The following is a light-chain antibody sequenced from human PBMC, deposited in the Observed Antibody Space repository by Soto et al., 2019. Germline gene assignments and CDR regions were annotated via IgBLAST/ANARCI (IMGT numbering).Light chain of an antibody. V-gene: IGKV1-5*01. CDR2: DAS. CDR1: QSISSW. J-gene: IGKJ1*01. Sequence: IQMTQSPYTRSASVGDRVTITCRASQSISSWLAWYQQKPGKAPKLLISDASNLQSGVPSRFSGIGSGTEFTLTIISMKPDDIATYYCQQYNTYWTFGQGTKVDIK. CDR3: QQYNTYWT.